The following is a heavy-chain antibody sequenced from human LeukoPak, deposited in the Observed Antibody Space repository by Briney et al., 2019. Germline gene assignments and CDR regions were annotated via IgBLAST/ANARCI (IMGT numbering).Heavy chain of an antibody. V-gene: IGHV4-39*01. Sequence: PSETLSLTCTVSGGSISSSSAYWGWIRQPPGKGLEWIGSIYYSKNTYYNPSLKSRVTISADTSKNQFSLTLGSVSATDTAVYYCVSPRGFSYGYFDYWGQGALVTVSS. J-gene: IGHJ4*02. D-gene: IGHD5-18*01. CDR2: IYYSKNT. CDR3: VSPRGFSYGYFDY. CDR1: GGSISSSSAY.